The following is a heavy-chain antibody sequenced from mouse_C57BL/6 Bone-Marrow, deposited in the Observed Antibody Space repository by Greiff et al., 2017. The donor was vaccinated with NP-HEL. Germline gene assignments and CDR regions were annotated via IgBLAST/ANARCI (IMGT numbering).Heavy chain of an antibody. D-gene: IGHD2-1*01. V-gene: IGHV1-15*01. Sequence: VKLQESGAELVRPGASVTLSCKASGYTFTDYEMHWVKQTPVHGLEWIGAIDPETGGTAYNQKFKGKAILTADKSSSTAYMELRSLTSEDSAVYYCTRHYGNYDWGQGTTLTVSS. J-gene: IGHJ2*01. CDR3: TRHYGNYD. CDR2: IDPETGGT. CDR1: GYTFTDYE.